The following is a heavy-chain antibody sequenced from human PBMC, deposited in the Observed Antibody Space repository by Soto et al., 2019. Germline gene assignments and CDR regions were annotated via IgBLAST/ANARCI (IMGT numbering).Heavy chain of an antibody. V-gene: IGHV5-51*01. CDR1: GYSFTIYC. D-gene: IGHD3-22*01. CDR2: IYPGDSDT. J-gene: IGHJ4*02. Sequence: GESLKISGKGSGYSFTIYCIGWVLQMPGKGLEWMGIIYPGDSDTRYSPSFQGQVTISADKSISTAYLQWSSLKASDTAMYYCARLLSSGYYEVFDYWGQGTLVTVSS. CDR3: ARLLSSGYYEVFDY.